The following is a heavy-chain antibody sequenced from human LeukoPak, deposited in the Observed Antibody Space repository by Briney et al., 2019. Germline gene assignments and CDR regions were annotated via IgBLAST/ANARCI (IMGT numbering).Heavy chain of an antibody. CDR2: ISSSSSTI. V-gene: IGHV3-48*01. CDR1: GLTLGSYT. D-gene: IGHD3-3*02. Sequence: GGSLRLSCAASGLTLGSYTMNWVRQAPGKGLEWVSYISSSSSTIQYADSVKGRFTISRDNAENSRYLQMNSLGVEDTAVYYCARAVISIFDNWGQGTLVTVSS. CDR3: ARAVISIFDN. J-gene: IGHJ4*02.